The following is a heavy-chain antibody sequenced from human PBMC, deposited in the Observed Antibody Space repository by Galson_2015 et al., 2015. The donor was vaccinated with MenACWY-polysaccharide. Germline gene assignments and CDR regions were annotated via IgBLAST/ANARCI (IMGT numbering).Heavy chain of an antibody. J-gene: IGHJ4*02. V-gene: IGHV3-23*01. CDR1: GFTFSSYA. CDR3: ATHPIIVVVPAAISY. D-gene: IGHD2-2*02. CDR2: ISGSGGST. Sequence: SLRLSCAASGFTFSSYAMSWVRQAPGKGLEWVSAISGSGGSTYYADSVKGRFTISRDNSKNTLYLQMNSLRAEDTAVYYCATHPIIVVVPAAISYGGQGTLVTVSS.